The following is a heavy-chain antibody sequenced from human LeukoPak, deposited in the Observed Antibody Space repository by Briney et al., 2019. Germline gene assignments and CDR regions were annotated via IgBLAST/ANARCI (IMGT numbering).Heavy chain of an antibody. CDR1: GGSFSGYY. CDR3: ARGPLQMSAKPFDF. Sequence: PSETLSLTCAVYGGSFSGYYWSWIRQPPGKGLEWIGEINHSGSSNYNPSLKSRVTISVDASKNQFSLKLCSVTAADTAMYYCARGPLQMSAKPFDFWGQGTLVTVSS. D-gene: IGHD5-24*01. J-gene: IGHJ4*02. V-gene: IGHV4-34*01. CDR2: INHSGSS.